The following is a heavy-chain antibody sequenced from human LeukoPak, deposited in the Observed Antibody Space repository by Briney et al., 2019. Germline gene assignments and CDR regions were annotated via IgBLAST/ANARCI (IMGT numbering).Heavy chain of an antibody. J-gene: IGHJ5*02. V-gene: IGHV3-23*01. D-gene: IGHD3-9*01. CDR1: GFSVYSNY. Sequence: GGSLRLSCAASGFSVYSNYMSWVRQAPGKGLEWVSAIIGSGGSTYYADSVKGRFTISRDNSENTLHLQMSSLRADDTAIYYCARGLTYYDRLTGHYLGNWFDPWGQGTLVTVSS. CDR3: ARGLTYYDRLTGHYLGNWFDP. CDR2: IIGSGGST.